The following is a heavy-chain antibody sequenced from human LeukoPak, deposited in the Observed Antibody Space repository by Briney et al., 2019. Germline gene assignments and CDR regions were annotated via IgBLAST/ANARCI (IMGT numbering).Heavy chain of an antibody. D-gene: IGHD5-18*01. V-gene: IGHV1-18*01. Sequence: ASVKVSCKASGYTFTSYGISWVRQAPGQGLEWMGWISAYNGNTNYAQKLQSRVTMTTDTSTSTAYMELWSLRSDDTAVYYCAKVTGYSYGSYFDYWGQGTLVTVSS. CDR2: ISAYNGNT. CDR1: GYTFTSYG. CDR3: AKVTGYSYGSYFDY. J-gene: IGHJ4*02.